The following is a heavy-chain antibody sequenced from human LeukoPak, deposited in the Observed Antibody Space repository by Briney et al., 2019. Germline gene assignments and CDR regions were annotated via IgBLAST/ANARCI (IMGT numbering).Heavy chain of an antibody. J-gene: IGHJ3*02. CDR1: GFTFSSYA. CDR2: ISGSGGST. V-gene: IGHV3-23*01. Sequence: PGGSLRLSCAASGFTFSSYAMSWVRQAPGKGLEWVSAISGSGGSTYYADSVKGRFTISRDNSKNTLYLQMNSLRAEDTAVYYCAKARRLVGATFAQAFDIWGQGTMVTVSS. D-gene: IGHD1-26*01. CDR3: AKARRLVGATFAQAFDI.